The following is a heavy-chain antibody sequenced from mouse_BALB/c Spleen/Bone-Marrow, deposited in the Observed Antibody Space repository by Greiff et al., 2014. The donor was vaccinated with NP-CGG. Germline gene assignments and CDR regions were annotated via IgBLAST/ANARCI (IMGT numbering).Heavy chain of an antibody. J-gene: IGHJ3*01. CDR1: GFTFSSFG. CDR2: ISSGSSTI. CDR3: ARGGNCAWFAY. V-gene: IGHV5-17*02. Sequence: VQLKESGGGLVQPGGSRKLSCAASGFTFSSFGMHWVRQAPEKGLEWVAYISSGSSTINYADTVKGRFTISRDNSKNTLFLQMTSLRSEDTAMYYCARGGNCAWFAYWGQGTLVTVSA. D-gene: IGHD2-1*01.